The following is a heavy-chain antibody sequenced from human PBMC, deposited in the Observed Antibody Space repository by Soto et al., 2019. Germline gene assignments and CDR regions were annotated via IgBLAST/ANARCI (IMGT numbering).Heavy chain of an antibody. CDR3: AREYCSSTSCYDDAFDI. V-gene: IGHV1-8*01. J-gene: IGHJ3*02. CDR1: GYTFTSYD. Sequence: GASVKVSCKASGYTFTSYDINWVRQATGQGLEWMGWMNPNSGNTGYAQKLQGRVTMTRNTSISTAYMELSSLRSEDTAVYYCAREYCSSTSCYDDAFDIWGQGTMVTVSS. D-gene: IGHD2-2*01. CDR2: MNPNSGNT.